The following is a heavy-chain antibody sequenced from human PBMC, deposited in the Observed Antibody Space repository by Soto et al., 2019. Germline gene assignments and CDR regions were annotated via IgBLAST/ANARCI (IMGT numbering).Heavy chain of an antibody. CDR1: GLTFSNYA. J-gene: IGHJ4*02. Sequence: GWSLRLSCAASGLTFSNYAMSWVRQAPGKGLEWVSGIGSSGGSTYYADSVKGRFTISRDISKKTLYLQMNSLRAEDTAVYFCAKKRQLPHYYFDSWGQGTMVTVSS. CDR3: AKKRQLPHYYFDS. CDR2: IGSSGGST. D-gene: IGHD1-1*01. V-gene: IGHV3-23*01.